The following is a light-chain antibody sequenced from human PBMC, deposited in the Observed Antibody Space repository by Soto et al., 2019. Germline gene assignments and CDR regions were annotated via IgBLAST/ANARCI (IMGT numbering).Light chain of an antibody. CDR3: QQYSRHWT. CDR1: QNINRW. CDR2: DAF. V-gene: IGKV1-5*01. J-gene: IGKJ1*01. Sequence: DIQMTQSPSTLSASVGDRVTITCRASQNINRWLAWYQQKPGKGPMLLIYDAFSLESGAPSRFSGSGSGTEFTLTISSLQPGDFATYYCQQYSRHWTFGQGTKVDIK.